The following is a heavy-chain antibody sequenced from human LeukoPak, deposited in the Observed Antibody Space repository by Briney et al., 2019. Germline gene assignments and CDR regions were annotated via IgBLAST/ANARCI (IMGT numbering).Heavy chain of an antibody. CDR2: ISSGSSTI. Sequence: AGGSLRLSCAASRLTFSSYSMNWVRQAPGKGLEWISYISSGSSTIYYADSVKGRFTISRDNAKNSLYLQMNSLRAEDTAVYYCARGKYYYGSGRFLYYYYYMDVWGKGTTVTVFS. J-gene: IGHJ6*03. CDR3: ARGKYYYGSGRFLYYYYYMDV. CDR1: RLTFSSYS. D-gene: IGHD3-10*01. V-gene: IGHV3-48*01.